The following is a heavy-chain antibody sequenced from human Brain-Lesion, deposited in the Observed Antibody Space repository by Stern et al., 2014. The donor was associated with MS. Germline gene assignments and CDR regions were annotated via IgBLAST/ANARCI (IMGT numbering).Heavy chain of an antibody. J-gene: IGHJ5*02. Sequence: VQLQKSGPGLVKPSQTLSLTCTVSGDSINSGGHYWSWIRQRPGKGLEWIGYIYNSGATFYSPSLKGRVTISLDTSKNQFSLTLSSVTAADTAIYYCASRWSGTYYGQNWFDPWGQGILVTVSS. CDR3: ASRWSGTYYGQNWFDP. D-gene: IGHD1-26*01. V-gene: IGHV4-31*03. CDR1: GDSINSGGHY. CDR2: IYNSGAT.